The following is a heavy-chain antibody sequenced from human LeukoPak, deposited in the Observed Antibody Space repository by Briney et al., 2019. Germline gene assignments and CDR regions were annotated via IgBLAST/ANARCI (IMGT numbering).Heavy chain of an antibody. D-gene: IGHD2-15*01. CDR1: GFTFTNYW. J-gene: IGHJ4*02. V-gene: IGHV3-33*08. CDR2: IWYDGSSK. Sequence: GGSLRLSCAASGFTFTNYWMSWVRQAPGKGLEWVAVIWYDGSSKYYADSVKGRFTISRDNSKNTLYLQMNSLRAEDTAVYYCARSDQYCSGGSCSYFDYWGQGTLVTVSS. CDR3: ARSDQYCSGGSCSYFDY.